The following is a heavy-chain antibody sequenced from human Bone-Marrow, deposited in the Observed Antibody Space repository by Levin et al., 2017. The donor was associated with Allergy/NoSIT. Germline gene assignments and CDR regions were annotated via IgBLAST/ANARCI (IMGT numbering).Heavy chain of an antibody. V-gene: IGHV3-30*18. Sequence: QPGGSLRLSCAASGFTFSSYGMHWVRQAPGKGLEWVAVISYDGSNKYYADSVKGRFTISRDNSKNTLYLQMNSLRAEDTAVYYCAKDRDIVVVPAAIFDYWGQGTLVTVSS. J-gene: IGHJ4*02. D-gene: IGHD2-2*01. CDR2: ISYDGSNK. CDR3: AKDRDIVVVPAAIFDY. CDR1: GFTFSSYG.